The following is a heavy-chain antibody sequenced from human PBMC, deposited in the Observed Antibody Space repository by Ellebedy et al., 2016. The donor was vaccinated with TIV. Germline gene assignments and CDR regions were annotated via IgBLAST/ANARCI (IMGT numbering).Heavy chain of an antibody. CDR3: ARDLGSGVYPGH. D-gene: IGHD6-13*01. CDR1: GASITHPNPF. J-gene: IGHJ4*02. CDR2: PYYSGSA. V-gene: IGHV4-31*03. Sequence: SETLSLTXTVSGASITHPNPFWTWIRQLPGTGREWIGYPYYSGSASYNPSLKDRVTISVDTSKSQFPLSLTSVTAADTAVYYCARDLGSGVYPGHWGQGTLVTVFS.